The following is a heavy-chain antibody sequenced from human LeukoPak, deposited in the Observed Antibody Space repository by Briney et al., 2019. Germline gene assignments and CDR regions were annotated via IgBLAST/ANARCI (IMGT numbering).Heavy chain of an antibody. J-gene: IGHJ4*02. CDR1: EVTFNNYA. D-gene: IGHD4-17*01. Sequence: PGGSLRLSCAASEVTFNNYAMNWVRQAPGKGLEWVSAISGSGGRTYYADSVKGRFTISRDNAKNSLYLNIHSLRAEDKAVYYCARDRADPDYGDYVFAYWGQGTLVTVSS. CDR3: ARDRADPDYGDYVFAY. CDR2: ISGSGGRT. V-gene: IGHV3-23*01.